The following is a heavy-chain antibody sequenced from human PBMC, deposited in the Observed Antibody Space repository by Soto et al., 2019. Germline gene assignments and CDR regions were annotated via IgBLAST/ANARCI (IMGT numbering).Heavy chain of an antibody. J-gene: IGHJ6*02. CDR2: INAGNGNT. CDR1: GYTFTSYA. Sequence: ASVKVSCKASGYTFTSYAMHWVRQAPGQRLEWMGWINAGNGNTKYSQKFQGRVTITRDTSASTAYMELSSLRSEDTAVYYCARSWGFEYYYYGMDVWGQGTTVTV. V-gene: IGHV1-3*01. D-gene: IGHD7-27*01. CDR3: ARSWGFEYYYYGMDV.